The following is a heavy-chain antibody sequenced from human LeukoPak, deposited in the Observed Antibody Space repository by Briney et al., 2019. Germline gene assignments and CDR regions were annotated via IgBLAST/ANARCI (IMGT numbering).Heavy chain of an antibody. D-gene: IGHD6-19*01. CDR2: ISGSGGST. J-gene: IGHJ4*02. Sequence: PGGSLRLSCAASGFTFSSIAMSWVRQAPGKGLEWAQAISGSGGSTYYADSVKGRFTISRDNSKNTLYLQMNSLRAEDTAVYYCARGLTPEYRTEKVAGTFDYWGQGTLVTVSS. CDR1: GFTFSSIA. CDR3: ARGLTPEYRTEKVAGTFDY. V-gene: IGHV3-23*01.